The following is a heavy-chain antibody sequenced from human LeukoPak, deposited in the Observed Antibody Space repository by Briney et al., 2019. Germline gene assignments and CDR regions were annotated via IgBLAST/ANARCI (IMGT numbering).Heavy chain of an antibody. CDR1: GGSISSSSYY. J-gene: IGHJ4*02. Sequence: PSETLSLTCTVSGGSISSSSYYWGWIRQPPGKGLEWIGSIYCSGSTYYNPSLKSRVTISVDTSKNQFSLKLSSVTAADTAVYYCARHLLGYCSGGNCYYFDFWGQGTLVTVSS. CDR2: IYCSGST. CDR3: ARHLLGYCSGGNCYYFDF. V-gene: IGHV4-39*01. D-gene: IGHD2-15*01.